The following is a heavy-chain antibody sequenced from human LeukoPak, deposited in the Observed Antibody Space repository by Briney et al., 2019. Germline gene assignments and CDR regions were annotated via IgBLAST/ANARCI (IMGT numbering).Heavy chain of an antibody. V-gene: IGHV3-13*01. Sequence: GGSLRLSCAASGFTFNNYEMHWVRQTAGKGLEWVSAVGIAGDTFYAGSVKGRFSITRDNAESSLFLQMNSLRAGDTAVYYCAREGRMGTADAFDVWGQGTMVTVSS. CDR1: GFTFNNYE. CDR2: VGIAGDT. CDR3: AREGRMGTADAFDV. D-gene: IGHD1-14*01. J-gene: IGHJ3*01.